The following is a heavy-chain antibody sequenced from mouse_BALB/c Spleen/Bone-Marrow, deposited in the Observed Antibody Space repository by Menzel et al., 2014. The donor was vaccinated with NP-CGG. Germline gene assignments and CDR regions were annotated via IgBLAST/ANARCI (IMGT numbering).Heavy chain of an antibody. J-gene: IGHJ2*01. V-gene: IGHV1-7*01. CDR2: INPNTGYT. CDR1: GYTFTSYW. CDR3: ARAPLLRLRNYFDY. Sequence: QVQLQHSGAELAKPGASVKMSCKASGYTFTSYWMHWVKQRPGQGLEWIGYINPNTGYTEYNQKFKDKATLTADKSSSTAYMQLSSLTSEDSAVYYCARAPLLRLRNYFDYWGQGTTLTVSS. D-gene: IGHD1-2*01.